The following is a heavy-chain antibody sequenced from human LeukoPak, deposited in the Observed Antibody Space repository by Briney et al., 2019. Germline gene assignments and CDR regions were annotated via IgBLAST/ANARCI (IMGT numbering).Heavy chain of an antibody. V-gene: IGHV3-7*03. J-gene: IGHJ4*02. D-gene: IGHD5-18*01. Sequence: GGSLRLSCAASGFTFSNYWMTWVRQAPGKGLEWVANIKQDGSEKYYVDSVKGRFTISRDNSKNTLYLQMNSLRAEDTAVYYCAKTSGGGYSYGPSDYWGQGTLVTVSS. CDR2: IKQDGSEK. CDR3: AKTSGGGYSYGPSDY. CDR1: GFTFSNYW.